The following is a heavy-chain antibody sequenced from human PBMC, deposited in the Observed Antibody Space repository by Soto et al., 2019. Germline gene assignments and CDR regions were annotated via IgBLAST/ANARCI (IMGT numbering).Heavy chain of an antibody. D-gene: IGHD3-10*01. Sequence: EVQLVESGGGLVKPGGSLRLSCAASGFTFSNAWMNWVRQAPGKGLEWVGRIKSRSDGGTTDYPAPVQGRFTTSRDDSKNTLYLQMNSLKTEDTAVYYCTDGSAVWGGQGTLVTVSS. V-gene: IGHV3-15*07. J-gene: IGHJ1*01. CDR3: TDGSAVW. CDR1: GFTFSNAW. CDR2: IKSRSDGGTT.